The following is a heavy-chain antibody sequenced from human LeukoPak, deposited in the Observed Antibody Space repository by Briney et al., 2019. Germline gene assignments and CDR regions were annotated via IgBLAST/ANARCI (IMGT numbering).Heavy chain of an antibody. J-gene: IGHJ4*02. V-gene: IGHV3-7*01. CDR3: ARLGWELLGCIDY. CDR2: IKQDGSEK. CDR1: GFTFSSSW. Sequence: GGSLRLSCAASGFTFSSSWMSWVRQAPGKGLEWVANIKQDGSEKYYVDSVKGRFTISRDNAKNSLYLQMNSLRAEGTAVYYCARLGWELLGCIDYWGQGTLVTVSS. D-gene: IGHD1-26*01.